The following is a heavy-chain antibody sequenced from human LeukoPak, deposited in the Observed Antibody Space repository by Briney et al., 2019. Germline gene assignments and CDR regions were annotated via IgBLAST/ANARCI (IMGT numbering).Heavy chain of an antibody. D-gene: IGHD3-22*01. V-gene: IGHV1-46*01. CDR2: INPSGGST. J-gene: IGHJ6*03. Sequence: ASVKVSCKASGYTFTSYYMHWVRQAPGQGLEWMGIINPSGGSTSYAQKFQGRVTMTRDMSTSTVYMELSSLRSEDTAVYYCARGFGRITMIVVVITDYYYMDVWGKGTTVTVSS. CDR3: ARGFGRITMIVVVITDYYYMDV. CDR1: GYTFTSYY.